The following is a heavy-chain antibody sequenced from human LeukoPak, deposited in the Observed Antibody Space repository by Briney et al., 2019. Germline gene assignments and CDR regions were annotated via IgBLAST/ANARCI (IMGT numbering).Heavy chain of an antibody. CDR2: ISYDGSNK. CDR3: AKEVGIMVTSYYYGMDV. J-gene: IGHJ6*04. Sequence: QPGGSLRLSCAASGFTFSSYAMHWVRQAPGKGLEWVAVISYDGSNKYYADSVKGRFTISRDNSKNTLYLQMNSLRAEDTAVYYCAKEVGIMVTSYYYGMDVWGKGPTVTVSS. CDR1: GFTFSSYA. V-gene: IGHV3-30*04. D-gene: IGHD3-16*01.